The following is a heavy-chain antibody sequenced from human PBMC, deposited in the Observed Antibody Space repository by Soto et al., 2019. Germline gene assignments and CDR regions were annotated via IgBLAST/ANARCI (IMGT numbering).Heavy chain of an antibody. D-gene: IGHD3-3*01. Sequence: PVGSLRLSCAASGFTFSSYEMNWVRQAPGKGLEWVSYISSSGSTIYYADSVKGRFTISRDNAKNSLYLQTNSLRAEDTAVYYCARSIYDFWSGPPGGMDVWGQGTTVTVSS. CDR3: ARSIYDFWSGPPGGMDV. CDR1: GFTFSSYE. J-gene: IGHJ6*02. V-gene: IGHV3-48*03. CDR2: ISSSGSTI.